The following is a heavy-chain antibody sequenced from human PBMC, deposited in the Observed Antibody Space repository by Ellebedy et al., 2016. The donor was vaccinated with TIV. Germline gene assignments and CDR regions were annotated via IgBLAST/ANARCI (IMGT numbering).Heavy chain of an antibody. CDR2: IDYSGSP. D-gene: IGHD5-18*01. V-gene: IGHV4-59*01. CDR1: GESISGYY. J-gene: IGHJ4*02. CDR3: ARALGYTGSASHYFDH. Sequence: SETLFLTXSVSGESISGYYWNWIRQSPGKGLEWIGYIDYSGSPNYSPSLRSRVTISQDTSKNQVSLKLTSVTAADTAVYYCARALGYTGSASHYFDHWGQGTLATV.